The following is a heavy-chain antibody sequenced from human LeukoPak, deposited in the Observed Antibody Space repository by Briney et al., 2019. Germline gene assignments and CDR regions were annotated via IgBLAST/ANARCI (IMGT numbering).Heavy chain of an antibody. D-gene: IGHD3-9*01. CDR1: GYTFTSYG. V-gene: IGHV1-18*01. Sequence: ASVNVSCTASGYTFTSYGTSWVREAPGQGLEWMGWISAYNGDTNYAQTLQGRVTMTTDTSTSTAYMELRSLRSDDTAVYYWARTDYDIVTGSPRAFDYWGQGTLVTVSS. CDR3: ARTDYDIVTGSPRAFDY. J-gene: IGHJ4*02. CDR2: ISAYNGDT.